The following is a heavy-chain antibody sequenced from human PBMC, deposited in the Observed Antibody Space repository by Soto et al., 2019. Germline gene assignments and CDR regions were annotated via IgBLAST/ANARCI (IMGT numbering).Heavy chain of an antibody. CDR2: IKQDGSEI. J-gene: IGHJ4*02. CDR3: ARDVGFDYDN. V-gene: IGHV3-7*01. D-gene: IGHD5-12*01. CDR1: GFSITTYW. Sequence: EVQLVESGGGLVQPGGSLRISCAVSGFSITTYWMSWVRQAPGKGLQWVASIKQDGSEIYYLDSVRGRFTISRDSAENSLHLLMNSLSAEDTGVYFCARDVGFDYDNWGQGTLVTVSS.